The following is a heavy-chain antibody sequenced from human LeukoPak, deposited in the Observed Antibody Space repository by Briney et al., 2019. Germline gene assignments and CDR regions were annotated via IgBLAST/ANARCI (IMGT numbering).Heavy chain of an antibody. Sequence: ASVKVSCKASGYTFTSYGISWVRQAPGQGLEWMGWISAYNGNTNYAQKLQGRVTMTTDTSTSKAYMELRSLRSDDTAVYYCARDPFYDFWSGYDNYFDYWGQGTLVTVSS. CDR3: ARDPFYDFWSGYDNYFDY. CDR1: GYTFTSYG. D-gene: IGHD3-3*01. V-gene: IGHV1-18*01. J-gene: IGHJ4*02. CDR2: ISAYNGNT.